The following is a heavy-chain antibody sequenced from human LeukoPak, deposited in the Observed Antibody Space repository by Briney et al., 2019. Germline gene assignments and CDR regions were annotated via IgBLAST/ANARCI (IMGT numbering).Heavy chain of an antibody. Sequence: SETLSLTCTVSGGSISSGSYYWSWIRQPAGKGLEWIGRIYTSGSTNYNPSLKSRVTISVDTSKNQFSLKLSSVTAADTAVYYCAGTIVGATYYFDYWGQGTLVTVSS. CDR1: GGSISSGSYY. J-gene: IGHJ4*02. D-gene: IGHD1-26*01. CDR3: AGTIVGATYYFDY. CDR2: IYTSGST. V-gene: IGHV4-61*02.